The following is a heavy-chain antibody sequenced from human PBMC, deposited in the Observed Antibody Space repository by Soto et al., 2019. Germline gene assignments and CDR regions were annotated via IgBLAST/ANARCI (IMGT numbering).Heavy chain of an antibody. CDR1: GGSISSGGYY. V-gene: IGHV4-31*01. J-gene: IGHJ5*02. CDR2: LFYSGTT. CDR3: PSSVDP. Sequence: QVQLQESGPGLVKPSQTLSLTCTVSGGSISSGGYYWSWIRQHPGKGLEWIGYLFYSGTTYYNPSLKSPTTISLSTSKNQFSLKLSSVTAADSAVYYCPSSVDPCGQGTLVTVPS. D-gene: IGHD6-25*01.